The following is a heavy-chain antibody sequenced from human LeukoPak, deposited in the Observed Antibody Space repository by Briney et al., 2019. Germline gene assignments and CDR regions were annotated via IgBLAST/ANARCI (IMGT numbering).Heavy chain of an antibody. CDR2: IYTSGST. CDR3: ARGGSSGWGDYYYYMDV. CDR1: GGSISTYY. J-gene: IGHJ6*03. V-gene: IGHV4-4*07. D-gene: IGHD6-19*01. Sequence: PSETLSLTCTVSGGSISTYYWSWIRQPAGKGLEWIGRIYTSGSTNYNPSLKSRVTISVDTSKNQFSLKLSSVTAADTAVYYCARGGSSGWGDYYYYMDVWGKGTTVTISS.